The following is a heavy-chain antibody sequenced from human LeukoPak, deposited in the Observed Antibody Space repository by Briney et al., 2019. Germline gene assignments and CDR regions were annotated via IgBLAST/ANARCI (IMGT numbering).Heavy chain of an antibody. CDR3: AKESFPYGSGSYYHFDY. J-gene: IGHJ4*02. V-gene: IGHV3-30*02. CDR1: GFTFSSYG. CDR2: IRYDGSNR. Sequence: PGGSLRLSCGVSGFTFSSYGMHWVRQAPGKGLEWVAYIRYDGSNRHYADSVKGRFTISRDNSKNTLYLQMNSLRAEDTAVYYCAKESFPYGSGSYYHFDYWGQGTLVTVSS. D-gene: IGHD3-10*01.